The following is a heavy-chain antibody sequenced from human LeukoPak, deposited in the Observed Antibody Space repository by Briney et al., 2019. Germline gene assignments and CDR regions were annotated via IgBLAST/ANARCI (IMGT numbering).Heavy chain of an antibody. J-gene: IGHJ4*02. V-gene: IGHV3-7*03. CDR1: GFTFSNYW. CDR3: ARVRVGGGDPEIGSY. Sequence: GGSLRLSCAASGFTFSNYWMSWIRQAPGKGLEWLGHIKEDGSEKNCVDSVKGRFTISRANAKNSLYLQMNSLRVEDTAVYYCARVRVGGGDPEIGSYWGQGTLVTVSS. CDR2: IKEDGSEK. D-gene: IGHD2-21*02.